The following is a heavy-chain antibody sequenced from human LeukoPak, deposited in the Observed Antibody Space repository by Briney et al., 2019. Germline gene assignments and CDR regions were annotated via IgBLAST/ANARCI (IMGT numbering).Heavy chain of an antibody. Sequence: GGSLRLSCAASGFTFSSYAMSWVRQAPGKGLEWVSAISGSGGSTYFADSVKGRFTISRDNSKNTLYLQMNSLRAEDTAVYYCAKTATRLRRGGFDYWGQGTLVTVSP. CDR1: GFTFSSYA. V-gene: IGHV3-23*01. CDR2: ISGSGGST. CDR3: AKTATRLRRGGFDY. D-gene: IGHD2-15*01. J-gene: IGHJ4*02.